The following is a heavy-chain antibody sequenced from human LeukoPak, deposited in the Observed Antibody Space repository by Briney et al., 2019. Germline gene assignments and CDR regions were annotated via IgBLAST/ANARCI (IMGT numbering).Heavy chain of an antibody. Sequence: SVKVSCKASGGTFSSYAIRWVRQAPGQGIEGIRWIIPIFRPANYAQKFQRRVTITTDESTSTAYMERSSLRSEHTAVYYCARRVYDYGERAQLWGQGPLVTVSS. CDR3: ARRVYDYGERAQL. V-gene: IGHV1-69*05. CDR2: IIPIFRPA. CDR1: GGTFSSYA. J-gene: IGHJ4*02. D-gene: IGHD4-17*01.